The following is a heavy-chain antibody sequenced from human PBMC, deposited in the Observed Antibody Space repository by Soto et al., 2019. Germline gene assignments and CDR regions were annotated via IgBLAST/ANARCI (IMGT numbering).Heavy chain of an antibody. CDR1: GFTFSSYW. CDR3: ARMGREYYFDY. V-gene: IGHV3-7*01. J-gene: IGHJ4*02. CDR2: IKQDGSEK. D-gene: IGHD1-26*01. Sequence: EVQLVESGGGLVQPGGSLRLSCAASGFTFSSYWMSWVRQAPGKGLEWVANIKQDGSEKYYVDSVKGRFTISRDNAKNSLYQQMNSLRAEDTAVYYCARMGREYYFDYWGQGTLVTVSS.